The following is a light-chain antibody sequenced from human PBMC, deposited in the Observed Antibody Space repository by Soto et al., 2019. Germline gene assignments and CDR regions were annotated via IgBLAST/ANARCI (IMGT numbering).Light chain of an antibody. V-gene: IGKV3-20*01. CDR2: GTS. J-gene: IGKJ5*01. CDR3: QQYGSSIT. CDR1: QSVKSSY. Sequence: EIFVTQSPGTLSLSQGEIATLPWRASQSVKSSYLAWYQHKPGQAPRLLIYGTSSRATGIPDRFSGSGSGTDFTLTISRLEPEDFAVYYCQQYGSSITFGQGTRLEIK.